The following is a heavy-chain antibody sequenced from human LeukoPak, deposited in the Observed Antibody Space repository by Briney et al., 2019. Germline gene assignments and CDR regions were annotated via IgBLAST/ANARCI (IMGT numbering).Heavy chain of an antibody. J-gene: IGHJ3*02. CDR2: IIPIFGTA. V-gene: IGHV1-69*05. D-gene: IGHD2-21*01. CDR1: GYTFTSYA. Sequence: GASVKVSCKASGYTFTSYAMHWVRQAPGQRLEWMGGIIPIFGTANYAQKFQGRVTITTDESTSTAYMELSSLRSEDTAVYYCARDNGLLVAFDIWGQGTMVTVSS. CDR3: ARDNGLLVAFDI.